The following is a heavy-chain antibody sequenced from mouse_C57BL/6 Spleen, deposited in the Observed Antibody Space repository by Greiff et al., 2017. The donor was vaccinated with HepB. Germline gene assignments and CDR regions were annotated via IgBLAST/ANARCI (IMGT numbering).Heavy chain of an antibody. Sequence: EVQRVESGGGLVKPGGSLKLSCAASGFTFSSYAMSWVRQTPEKRLEWVATISDGGSYTYYPDNVKGRFTISRDNAKNNLYLQMSHLKSEDTAMYYCASYDGYPFAYWGQGTLVTVSA. CDR3: ASYDGYPFAY. J-gene: IGHJ3*01. V-gene: IGHV5-4*01. D-gene: IGHD2-3*01. CDR2: ISDGGSYT. CDR1: GFTFSSYA.